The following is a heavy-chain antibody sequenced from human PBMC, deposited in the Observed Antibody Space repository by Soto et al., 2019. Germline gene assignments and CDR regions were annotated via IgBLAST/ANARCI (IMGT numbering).Heavy chain of an antibody. V-gene: IGHV2-5*02. J-gene: IGHJ4*02. CDR2: IYWDDNK. CDR3: ARGSLGFDY. Sequence: QITLKESSPTLVKPTQTLTLTCTFSGFSLSTSGVGVGWIRQPPGKALEWLALIYWDDNKRYSPSLKSRLTITKGTSKNQVVLTMTNVDPVDTATYYCARGSLGFDYWGLGTLVTVSS. D-gene: IGHD5-12*01. CDR1: GFSLSTSGVG.